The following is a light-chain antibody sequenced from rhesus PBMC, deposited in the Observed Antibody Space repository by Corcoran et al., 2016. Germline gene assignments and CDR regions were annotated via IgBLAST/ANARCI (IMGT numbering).Light chain of an antibody. CDR1: QSVNSY. Sequence: EIVMTQSPATLALSPGERATLSCRASQSVNSYLAWYQQKPGQAPRLLSYGASSRATGIPDRFSGSGAGTEFTLTISSLESEDVGVYFCLQSINWPHIHFGPGTKLDIK. V-gene: IGKV3-24*04. J-gene: IGKJ3*01. CDR2: GAS. CDR3: LQSINWPHIH.